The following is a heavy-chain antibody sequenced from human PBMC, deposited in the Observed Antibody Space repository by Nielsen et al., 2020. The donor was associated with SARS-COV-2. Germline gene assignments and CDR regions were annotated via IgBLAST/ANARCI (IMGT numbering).Heavy chain of an antibody. CDR3: AREGGGIAAAAVLDYYYYYMDV. Sequence: GESLKISCAASGFTFSSYSMNWVRQAPRKGLEWVSSISSSSSYIYYADSVKGRFTISRDNAKNSLYLQMNSLRAEDTAVYYCAREGGGIAAAAVLDYYYYYMDVWGKGTTVTVSS. CDR1: GFTFSSYS. V-gene: IGHV3-21*01. D-gene: IGHD6-25*01. J-gene: IGHJ6*03. CDR2: ISSSSSYI.